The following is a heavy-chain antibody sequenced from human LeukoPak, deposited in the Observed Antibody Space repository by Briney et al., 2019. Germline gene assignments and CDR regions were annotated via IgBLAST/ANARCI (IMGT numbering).Heavy chain of an antibody. Sequence: SETLSLTCTVSGGSISSYYWSWVRQPPGKGLEWIGYIYYSGSTNYNPSLKSRVTISVDTSKNQFSLKLSSVTAADTAVYYCARGDYYDSSGYYYWGQGTLVTVSS. CDR3: ARGDYYDSSGYYY. D-gene: IGHD3-22*01. CDR2: IYYSGST. J-gene: IGHJ4*02. V-gene: IGHV4-59*01. CDR1: GGSISSYY.